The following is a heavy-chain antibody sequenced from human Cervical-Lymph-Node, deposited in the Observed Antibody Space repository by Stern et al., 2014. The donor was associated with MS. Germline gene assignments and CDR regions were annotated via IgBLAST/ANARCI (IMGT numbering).Heavy chain of an antibody. D-gene: IGHD3-10*01. J-gene: IGHJ5*02. CDR2: MSTTGSTT. V-gene: IGHV3-11*01. CDR1: GFTFSAFY. CDR3: VRSGAGNWFDP. Sequence: VQLVVSGGGLVKTGGSLRLSCAASGFTFSAFYMTLMRQAPGQGLAWFSYMSTTGSTTYYADSVKGRFTISRDNAKNSVSLQMNSLRAEDTAVYYCVRSGAGNWFDPWGRGTLVTVSS.